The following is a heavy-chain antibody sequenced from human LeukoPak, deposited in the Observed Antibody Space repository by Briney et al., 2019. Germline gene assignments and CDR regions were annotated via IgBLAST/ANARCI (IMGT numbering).Heavy chain of an antibody. Sequence: PGGSLRLSGVVPGFTFSGYAMHWVRQAPGKGLEWMAVIASDGKDKHYADSVKGRFTISRDNSKNALYLQMNSLRPEDTAVYYCAKEGGTLSYYYYMDVWGKGTTVTVSS. CDR1: GFTFSGYA. J-gene: IGHJ6*03. CDR2: IASDGKDK. CDR3: AKEGGTLSYYYYMDV. D-gene: IGHD3-16*01. V-gene: IGHV3-30*18.